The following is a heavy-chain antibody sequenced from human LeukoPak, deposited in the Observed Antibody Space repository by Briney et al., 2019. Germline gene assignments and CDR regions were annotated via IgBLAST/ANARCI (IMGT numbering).Heavy chain of an antibody. Sequence: GGSLRLSCAASGFTFSSYEMNWVRQAPGKGLEWVSYISSSGSTIYYADSVKGRFTISRDNAKNSLYLQMNSLRAEDTAVYYCARVDCSSTSCYGGMDVWGQGTRSPSP. CDR3: ARVDCSSTSCYGGMDV. CDR1: GFTFSSYE. V-gene: IGHV3-48*03. CDR2: ISSSGSTI. D-gene: IGHD2-2*01. J-gene: IGHJ6*02.